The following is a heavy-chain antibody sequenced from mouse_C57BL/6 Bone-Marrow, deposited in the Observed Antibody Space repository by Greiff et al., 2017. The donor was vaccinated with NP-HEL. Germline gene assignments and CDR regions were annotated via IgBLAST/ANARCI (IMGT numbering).Heavy chain of an antibody. J-gene: IGHJ3*01. CDR2: ISNLAYSI. D-gene: IGHD2-4*01. Sequence: EVKLVESGGGLVQPGGSLKLSCAASGFTFSDYGMAWVRQAPRKGPEWVAFISNLAYSIYYADTVTGRFTISRENAKNTLYLEMSSLRSEDTASYYCAREDYDYDAWFAYWGQGTLVTVSA. CDR1: GFTFSDYG. CDR3: AREDYDYDAWFAY. V-gene: IGHV5-15*04.